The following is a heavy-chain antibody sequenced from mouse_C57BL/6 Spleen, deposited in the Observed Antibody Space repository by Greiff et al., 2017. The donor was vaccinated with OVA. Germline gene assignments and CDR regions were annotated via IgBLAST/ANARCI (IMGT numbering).Heavy chain of an antibody. V-gene: IGHV1-26*01. Sequence: VQLQQSGPELVKPGASVKISCKASGYTFTDYYMNWVKQSHGKSLEWIGDINPNNGGTSYNQKFKGKATLTVDKSSSTAYMELRSLTSEDSAVYYCARDTTGYFDVWGTGTTVTVSS. D-gene: IGHD2-12*01. CDR3: ARDTTGYFDV. CDR1: GYTFTDYY. J-gene: IGHJ1*03. CDR2: INPNNGGT.